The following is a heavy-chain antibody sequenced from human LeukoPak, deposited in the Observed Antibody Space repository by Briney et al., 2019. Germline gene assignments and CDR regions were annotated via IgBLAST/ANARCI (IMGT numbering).Heavy chain of an antibody. V-gene: IGHV4-59*01. J-gene: IGHJ6*03. Sequence: SETLSLTCNVSGGSIRGYYWSWIRQPPGKGLEWIGYIYSSGSTNYNPSLKSRVTMSVDTSKNQFSLKLSSVTAADTAVYYCARVRFFGGSGSTTMWGVLWYMDVWGKGTTVTISS. CDR2: IYSSGST. D-gene: IGHD3-10*01. CDR1: GGSIRGYY. CDR3: ARVRFFGGSGSTTMWGVLWYMDV.